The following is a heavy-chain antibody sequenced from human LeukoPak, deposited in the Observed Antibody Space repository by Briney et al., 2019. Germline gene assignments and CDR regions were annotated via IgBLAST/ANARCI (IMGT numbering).Heavy chain of an antibody. CDR2: MNPINGNT. J-gene: IGHJ5*02. Sequence: GASVKVSCKATGFTFTNYDINWVRQATGQGLEWMGWMNPINGNTGYAQKFQGRVTMTRDTSISTAYMELRSLTSEDTAVYYCVRDGEEVAISVNYWFAPWGQGTLVTVSS. D-gene: IGHD3-10*01. CDR3: VRDGEEVAISVNYWFAP. V-gene: IGHV1-8*01. CDR1: GFTFTNYD.